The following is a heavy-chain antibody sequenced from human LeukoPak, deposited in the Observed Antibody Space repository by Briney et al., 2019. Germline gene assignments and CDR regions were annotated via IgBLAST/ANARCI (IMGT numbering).Heavy chain of an antibody. V-gene: IGHV3-43*01. D-gene: IGHD3-16*01. Sequence: GGSLRLSCAASGFIFDDYTMHWVRQPPGKGLEWVSLISWEGGSTYYADSVKGRFTVSRDNSKNSLFLQMNSLKSEDTALYYCARDMGGGNGAFDIWGQGTMVIVSS. CDR1: GFIFDDYT. CDR3: ARDMGGGNGAFDI. J-gene: IGHJ3*02. CDR2: ISWEGGST.